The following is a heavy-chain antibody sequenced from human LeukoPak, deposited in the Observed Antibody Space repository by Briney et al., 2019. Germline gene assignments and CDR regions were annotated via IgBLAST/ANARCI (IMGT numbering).Heavy chain of an antibody. CDR2: INHSGST. CDR3: ARHRKYDFWSGYFDY. J-gene: IGHJ4*02. D-gene: IGHD3-3*01. V-gene: IGHV4-34*01. CDR1: GGSFSGYY. Sequence: SETLSLTCAVYGGSFSGYYWSWIRQPPGKGLEWIGEINHSGSTNYNPSLKSRVTISVDTSKNQFSLKLSSVTAADTAVYYCARHRKYDFWSGYFDYWGQGTLVTVSS.